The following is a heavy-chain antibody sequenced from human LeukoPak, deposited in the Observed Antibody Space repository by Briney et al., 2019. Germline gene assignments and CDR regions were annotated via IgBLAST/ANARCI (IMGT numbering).Heavy chain of an antibody. CDR2: ISYDGSTK. J-gene: IGHJ4*02. CDR3: AREYGPYSSSFFPTDY. V-gene: IGHV3-30-3*01. D-gene: IGHD6-6*01. CDR1: GFTFSTYA. Sequence: PGRPLRLSCAASGFTFSTYAMHWVRQAPGKGLEWVAVISYDGSTKYYADSVKGRFTISRDNSKNTLYLQMDSLRAEDTAVYYCAREYGPYSSSFFPTDYWGQGTLVTVSS.